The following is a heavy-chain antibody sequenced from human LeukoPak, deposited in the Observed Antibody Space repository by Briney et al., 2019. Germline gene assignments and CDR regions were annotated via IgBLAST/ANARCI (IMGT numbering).Heavy chain of an antibody. CDR3: ARNTVVTYLLGY. V-gene: IGHV1-2*02. CDR2: INPNSGGT. J-gene: IGHJ4*02. D-gene: IGHD4-23*01. Sequence: ASVKVSCKASGYTFTCYYMHWVRQAPGQGLEWMGWINPNSGGTNYAQKFQGRVTMTRDTSISTAYMELSRLRSDDTAVYYCARNTVVTYLLGYWGQGTLVTVSS. CDR1: GYTFTCYY.